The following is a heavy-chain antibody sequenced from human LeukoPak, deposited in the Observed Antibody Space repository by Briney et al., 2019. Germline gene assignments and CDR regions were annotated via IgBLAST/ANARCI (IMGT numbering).Heavy chain of an antibody. V-gene: IGHV3-7*01. D-gene: IGHD1-1*01. J-gene: IGHJ4*02. CDR1: GFTFSSYW. CDR3: ARDLDWNGRGYFDY. CDR2: MKQDGSEK. Sequence: GGSLRLSCAASGFTFSSYWMSWVRQAPGKGLEWVANMKQDGSEKYFVDSVKGRFTISRDNAKNSLYLQMNSLRAEDTAVYYCARDLDWNGRGYFDYWGQGTLVAVSS.